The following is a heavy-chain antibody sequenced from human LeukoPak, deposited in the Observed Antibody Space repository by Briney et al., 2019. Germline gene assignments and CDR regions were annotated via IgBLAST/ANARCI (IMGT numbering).Heavy chain of an antibody. Sequence: PGGSLRLSCAASGFTFSSYAMSWVRQAPGKGLEWVSAISGSGGSTYYADSVKGRFTISRDNSKNTLYLQMNSLRAEDTAVYYCARSGRGYDDAFDIWGQGTMVTVSS. CDR1: GFTFSSYA. D-gene: IGHD5-12*01. CDR2: ISGSGGST. J-gene: IGHJ3*02. V-gene: IGHV3-23*01. CDR3: ARSGRGYDDAFDI.